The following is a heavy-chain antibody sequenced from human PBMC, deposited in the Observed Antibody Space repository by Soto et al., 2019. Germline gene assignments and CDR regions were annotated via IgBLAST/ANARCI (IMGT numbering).Heavy chain of an antibody. CDR3: ARRRGLAAAGRVNWFDP. D-gene: IGHD6-13*01. J-gene: IGHJ5*02. CDR2: IYYSGST. CDR1: GGSISSYY. Sequence: SETLSLTCTVSGGSISSYYCSWIRQPPGKGLEWIGYIYYSGSTNYNPSLKSRVTISVDTSKNQFSLKLSSVTAADTAVYYCARRRGLAAAGRVNWFDPWGQGTLVTVSS. V-gene: IGHV4-59*01.